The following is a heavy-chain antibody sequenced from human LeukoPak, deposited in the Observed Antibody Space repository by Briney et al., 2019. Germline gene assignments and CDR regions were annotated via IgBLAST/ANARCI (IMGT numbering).Heavy chain of an antibody. CDR2: ISSSSSTI. V-gene: IGHV3-48*02. CDR1: GFTFRSYS. D-gene: IGHD3-22*01. CDR3: ARARYYYDSSGYYFDY. Sequence: GESLRLSCAASGFTFRSYSMNWVRQAPGKGLEWVSYISSSSSTIYYADSVKGRFTISRDNAKNSLYVQMNSLRDEDTAVYFCARARYYYDSSGYYFDYWGQGTLVTVSS. J-gene: IGHJ4*02.